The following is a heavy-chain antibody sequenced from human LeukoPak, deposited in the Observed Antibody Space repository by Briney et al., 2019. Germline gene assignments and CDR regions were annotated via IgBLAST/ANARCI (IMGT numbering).Heavy chain of an antibody. CDR1: GYTFTGYY. Sequence: ASVKVSCKASGYTFTGYYMHWVRQAPGQGLEWMGWINPNSGGTNYAQKFQGRVTMTRDTSISTAYMELSRLRSDDTAVYYCARKVGVVAATGYNWFDPWGQGTLVTVSS. D-gene: IGHD2-15*01. V-gene: IGHV1-2*02. CDR3: ARKVGVVAATGYNWFDP. CDR2: INPNSGGT. J-gene: IGHJ5*02.